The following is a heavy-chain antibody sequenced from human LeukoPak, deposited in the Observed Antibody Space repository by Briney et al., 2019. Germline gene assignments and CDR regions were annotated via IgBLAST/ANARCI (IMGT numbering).Heavy chain of an antibody. CDR2: ISGSGGST. CDR3: AKASPLRFLEWSLFDY. CDR1: GFTFSSYA. V-gene: IGHV3-23*01. Sequence: PGGSLRLSCAASGFTFSSYAMSWVRQAPGKGLEWVSAISGSGGSTYYADSVKGRFTISRDNSKNTLYLQMYSLRAEDTAVYYCAKASPLRFLEWSLFDYWGQGTLVTVSS. D-gene: IGHD3-3*01. J-gene: IGHJ4*02.